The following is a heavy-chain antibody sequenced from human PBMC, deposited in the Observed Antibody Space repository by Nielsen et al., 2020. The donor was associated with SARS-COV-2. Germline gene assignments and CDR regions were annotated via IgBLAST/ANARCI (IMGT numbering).Heavy chain of an antibody. CDR3: ATGQVAYYDYVWGSYPTPYYFDY. J-gene: IGHJ4*02. V-gene: IGHV4-59*01. Sequence: RQAPGKGLEWIGYIYYSGSTNYNPSLKSRVTISVDTSKNQFSLKLSSVTAADTAVYYCATGQVAYYDYVWGSYPTPYYFDYWGQGTLVTVSS. D-gene: IGHD3-16*02. CDR2: IYYSGST.